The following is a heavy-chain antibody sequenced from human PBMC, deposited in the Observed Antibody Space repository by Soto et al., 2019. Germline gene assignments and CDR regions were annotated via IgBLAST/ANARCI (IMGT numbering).Heavy chain of an antibody. CDR3: ARWGRGYDP. D-gene: IGHD7-27*01. Sequence: QVQLQQWGAGLLKPSETLSLTCAVYGGSFSGYYWSWIRQPPGKGLEWIGEINHSGSTNYNPSLKRRDIKSVDTAKNQFFPKLSSVTAADAAVYYCARWGRGYDPWGQVTLVTVSS. CDR1: GGSFSGYY. CDR2: INHSGST. V-gene: IGHV4-34*01. J-gene: IGHJ5*02.